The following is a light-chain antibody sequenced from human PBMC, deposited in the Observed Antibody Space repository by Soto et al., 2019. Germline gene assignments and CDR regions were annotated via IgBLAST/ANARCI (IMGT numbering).Light chain of an antibody. CDR3: QQYKSYLRT. J-gene: IGKJ1*01. V-gene: IGKV1-9*01. Sequence: IQLTQSPASLSASVVDGFTVTCRASQGIGTYLVWYQQKRGKAPTVLIYAASTLESGVSSRFSGRGSGTEFTLTINSLQPEDFATYYCQQYKSYLRTFGQGTKVDIK. CDR2: AAS. CDR1: QGIGTY.